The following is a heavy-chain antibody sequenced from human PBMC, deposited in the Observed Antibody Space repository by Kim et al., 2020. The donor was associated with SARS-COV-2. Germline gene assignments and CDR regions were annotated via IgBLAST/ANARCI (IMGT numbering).Heavy chain of an antibody. CDR3: SRGAWTRIHY. CDR1: GFTFSSYS. D-gene: IGHD4-17*01. CDR2: FIAIGSST. V-gene: IGHV3-74*01. J-gene: IGHJ4*02. Sequence: GGSLRLSCAASGFTFSSYSMNWVRLIPGKGHAWVSRFIAIGSSTPYAAAVYGRFTIARDNAKDTLYVQMNGLRAEDTAVYFCSRGAWTRIHYWGQASLDT.